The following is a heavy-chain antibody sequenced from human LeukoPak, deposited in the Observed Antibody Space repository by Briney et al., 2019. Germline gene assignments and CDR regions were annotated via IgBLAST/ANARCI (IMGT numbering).Heavy chain of an antibody. CDR3: ARDPGDYVDY. J-gene: IGHJ4*02. CDR2: IYTCEST. V-gene: IGHV4-61*02. CDR1: GGSISSVSYD. Sequence: SQTLSLTLTGSGGSISSVSYDRSWIRQPAGKGLEWIGRIYTCESTNYNPSLKRRDTISVDTSEKKLHLKLRSVTAADPAVYYCARDPGDYVDYWGQGTLVSVFS.